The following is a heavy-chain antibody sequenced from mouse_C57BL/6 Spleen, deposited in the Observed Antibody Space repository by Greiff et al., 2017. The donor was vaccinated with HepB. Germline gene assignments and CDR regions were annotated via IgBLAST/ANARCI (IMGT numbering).Heavy chain of an antibody. D-gene: IGHD1-1*01. CDR3: ARGGIYYYGSSDY. CDR2: IYPGDGDT. J-gene: IGHJ2*01. CDR1: GYAFSSYW. Sequence: QVQLKQSGAELVKPGASVKISCKASGYAFSSYWMNWVKQRPGKGLEWIGQIYPGDGDTNYNGKFKGKATLTADKSSSTAYMQLSSLTSEDSAVYFCARGGIYYYGSSDYWGQGTTLTVSS. V-gene: IGHV1-80*01.